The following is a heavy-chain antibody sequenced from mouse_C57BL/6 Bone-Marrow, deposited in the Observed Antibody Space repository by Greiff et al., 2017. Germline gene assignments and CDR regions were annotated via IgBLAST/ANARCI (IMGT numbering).Heavy chain of an antibody. CDR2: ISYDGSN. J-gene: IGHJ2*01. V-gene: IGHV3-6*01. CDR1: GYSITSGYY. Sequence: EVQLQESGPGLVKPSQSLSLTCSVTGYSITSGYYWNWIRQFPGNKLEWMGYISYDGSNNYNPSLKNRISITRDTSKNQFFLKLNSVTTEDTATYYCARRQLRLFDYWGQGTTLTVSS. CDR3: ARRQLRLFDY. D-gene: IGHD3-2*02.